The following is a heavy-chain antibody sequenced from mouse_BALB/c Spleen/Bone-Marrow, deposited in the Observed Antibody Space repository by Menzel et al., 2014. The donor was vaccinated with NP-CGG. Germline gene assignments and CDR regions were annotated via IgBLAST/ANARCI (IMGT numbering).Heavy chain of an antibody. CDR3: ARRVPYHFDY. D-gene: IGHD2-10*01. Sequence: VKLVESAAELARPGASVRMSCKASGYTLISYTMHWVRQRPGQGLEWIGYINPNSGYTEYNQKFKDKTTLTADTSSNTAYLLLSSLTSEDSAVYYCARRVPYHFDYWGQGTTLTASS. CDR1: GYTLISYT. J-gene: IGHJ2*01. V-gene: IGHV1-4*02. CDR2: INPNSGYT.